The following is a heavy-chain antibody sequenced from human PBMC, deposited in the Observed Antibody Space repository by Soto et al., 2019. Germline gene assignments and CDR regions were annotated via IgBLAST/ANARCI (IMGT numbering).Heavy chain of an antibody. V-gene: IGHV1-18*01. CDR1: GYTFTSYG. D-gene: IGHD1-26*01. CDR3: ARRHWYRLEYFAL. CDR2: ISAYNGNT. J-gene: IGHJ2*01. Sequence: QVQLVPSGAEVNKPGASVKVSCKASGYTFTSYGISWVRQAPGQGLGWMGWISAYNGNTNYAQKLQGRVTKTTDTSPSTAYMEQRSLRSDDTSGYYCARRHWYRLEYFALWGRGTLVTVSS.